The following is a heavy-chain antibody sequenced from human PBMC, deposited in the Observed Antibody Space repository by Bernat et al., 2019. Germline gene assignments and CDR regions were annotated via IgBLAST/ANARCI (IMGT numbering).Heavy chain of an antibody. J-gene: IGHJ4*02. D-gene: IGHD2-2*01. V-gene: IGHV3-66*01. CDR3: AKRDRYCSSTSCYVQFDY. CDR2: IYSGGST. CDR1: GFTVSSNY. Sequence: EVQLVESGGGLVQPGGSLRLSCAASGFTVSSNYMSWVRQAPGKGLEWVSVIYSGGSTYYADSVKGRFTISRDNSKNTLYLQMNSLRAEDTAVYYCAKRDRYCSSTSCYVQFDYWGQGTLVTVSS.